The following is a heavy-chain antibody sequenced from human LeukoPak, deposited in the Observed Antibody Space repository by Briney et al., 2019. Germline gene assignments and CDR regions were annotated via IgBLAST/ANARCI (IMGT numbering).Heavy chain of an antibody. V-gene: IGHV4-31*03. D-gene: IGHD2-2*01. J-gene: IGHJ4*02. Sequence: PSETLSLTCTVSGGSISSGGYYWSWIRQHPGKGLEWIGYIYYSGSTYYNPSLKSRGTISVDTSKNQFSLKLSSVTAADTAVYYCARDPQRDQLTTERYFDYWGQGTLVTVSS. CDR1: GGSISSGGYY. CDR3: ARDPQRDQLTTERYFDY. CDR2: IYYSGST.